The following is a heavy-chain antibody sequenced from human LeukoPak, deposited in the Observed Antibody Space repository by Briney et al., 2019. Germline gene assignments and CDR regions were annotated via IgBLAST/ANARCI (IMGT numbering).Heavy chain of an antibody. CDR3: AREPHTSVLLDY. CDR2: IRYDGSNK. V-gene: IGHV3-30*02. Sequence: PGGSLRLSCAASGFTFSSYGMHWVRQAPGKGLEWVAFIRYDGSNKYYADSVKGRFTISRDNSKNTLYLQMNSLRAEDTAVYYCAREPHTSVLLDYWGQGTLVTVSS. D-gene: IGHD2/OR15-2a*01. J-gene: IGHJ4*02. CDR1: GFTFSSYG.